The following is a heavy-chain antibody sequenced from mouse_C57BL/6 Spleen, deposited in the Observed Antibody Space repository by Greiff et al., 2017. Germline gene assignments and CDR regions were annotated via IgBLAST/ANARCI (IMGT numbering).Heavy chain of an antibody. CDR2: IDPETGGT. CDR3: TRKKGYGSSLEDY. V-gene: IGHV1-15*01. CDR1: GYTFTDYE. J-gene: IGHJ4*01. Sequence: QVQLQQSGAELVRPGASVTLSCKASGYTFTDYEMHWVKQTPVHGLELIGAIDPETGGTAYNQKFKGKAILTADKSSSTAYMELRSLTSEDSAVYYCTRKKGYGSSLEDYWGQGTSVTVSS. D-gene: IGHD1-1*01.